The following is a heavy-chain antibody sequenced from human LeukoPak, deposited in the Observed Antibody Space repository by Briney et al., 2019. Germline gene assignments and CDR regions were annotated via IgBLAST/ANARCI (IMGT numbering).Heavy chain of an antibody. D-gene: IGHD3-9*01. V-gene: IGHV4-61*02. CDR1: GGSISSGSYY. Sequence: PSETLSLTCTVSGGSISSGSYYWSWIRQPAGKGLEWIGRIYTSGSTNYNPSLKSRVTISVDTSKNQFSLKLSSVTAADTAVYYCARVVLRYFDWLSNGLFDYWGQGTLVTVSS. J-gene: IGHJ4*02. CDR3: ARVVLRYFDWLSNGLFDY. CDR2: IYTSGST.